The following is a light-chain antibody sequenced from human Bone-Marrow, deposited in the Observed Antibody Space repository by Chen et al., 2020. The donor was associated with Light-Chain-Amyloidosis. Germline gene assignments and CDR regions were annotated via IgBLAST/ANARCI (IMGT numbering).Light chain of an antibody. V-gene: IGLV3-10*01. CDR1: ALPRKY. CDR2: EDS. J-gene: IGLJ2*01. Sequence: SYELLQPPSMSVSPGQTATITCSGDALPRKYAYWYQQKSGQAPVLVIYEDSKRPSGSPERFSGSSSGTMATLTISGAQVEDEADYYCYSTDGTGKNVVFGGGTKLTVL. CDR3: YSTDGTGKNVV.